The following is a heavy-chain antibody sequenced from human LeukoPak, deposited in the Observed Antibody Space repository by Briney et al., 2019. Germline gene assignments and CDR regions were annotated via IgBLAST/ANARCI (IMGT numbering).Heavy chain of an antibody. J-gene: IGHJ6*02. CDR1: GYTLTELS. CDR2: FDPEDGET. V-gene: IGHV1-24*01. CDR3: ATSTIFGVDPPYYYYGMDV. D-gene: IGHD3-3*01. Sequence: ASVKVSCKVSGYTLTELSMHWVRQAPGKGLEWMGGFDPEDGETIYAQKFQGRVTMTEDTSTDTAYMELRSLRSEDTAVYYCATSTIFGVDPPYYYYGMDVWGQGTTVTVSS.